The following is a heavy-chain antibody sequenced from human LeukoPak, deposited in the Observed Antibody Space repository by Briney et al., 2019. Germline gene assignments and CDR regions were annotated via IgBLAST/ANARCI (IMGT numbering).Heavy chain of an antibody. J-gene: IGHJ4*02. CDR1: GFAFTTYG. CDR2: INNDGRST. Sequence: TGGSLRLSCVASGFAFTTYGMMWVRQVPGKGLVWVSYINNDGRSTTYADSVKGRFTISRDNAKNTLYLQMNSLRDDDTAMYYCARNYNGMSYRGQGTLVIVSS. CDR3: ARNYNGMSY. D-gene: IGHD1-26*01. V-gene: IGHV3-74*01.